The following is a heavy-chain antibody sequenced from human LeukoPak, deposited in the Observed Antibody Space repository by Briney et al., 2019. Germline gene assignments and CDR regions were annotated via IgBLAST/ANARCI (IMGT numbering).Heavy chain of an antibody. CDR2: IYYSGNT. Sequence: SETLSLTCTVSGGSISSYYWSWIRQPPGKGLEWIGYIYYSGNTNHNPPLKSRVTISIDTSKNQFSLKLSYVTAADTAVYYCARVGSGSFDYWGQGTLVTVSS. J-gene: IGHJ4*02. D-gene: IGHD6-19*01. CDR3: ARVGSGSFDY. CDR1: GGSISSYY. V-gene: IGHV4-59*01.